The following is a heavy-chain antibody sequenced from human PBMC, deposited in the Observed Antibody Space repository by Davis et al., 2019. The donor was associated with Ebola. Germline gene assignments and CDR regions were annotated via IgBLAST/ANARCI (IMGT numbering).Heavy chain of an antibody. CDR2: IYSGGST. J-gene: IGHJ6*02. Sequence: PGGSLRLSCAVSGFTLSSYWMMWVRQAPGKGLEWVSAIYSGGSTYYADSVKGRFTISRDNSKNTIFLQMNSLRVEDTAVYYCATRLRFLESIENYHQYVVDVWGQGTTVTVSS. V-gene: IGHV3-53*01. D-gene: IGHD3-3*01. CDR3: ATRLRFLESIENYHQYVVDV. CDR1: GFTLSSYW.